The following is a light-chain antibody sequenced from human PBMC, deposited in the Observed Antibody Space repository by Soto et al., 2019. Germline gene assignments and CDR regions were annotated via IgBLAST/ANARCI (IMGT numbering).Light chain of an antibody. V-gene: IGKV1-39*01. Sequence: DIQMTQSPSSLSASVGDRVTITCRASQSISSYLNWYQQKPGKAPKLLIYAASSLQSGVPSRFSGIVSGTDFTLTISSLQPEDFATYYCQQSYSTLFTFGPGNKVDIK. CDR3: QQSYSTLFT. CDR1: QSISSY. J-gene: IGKJ3*01. CDR2: AAS.